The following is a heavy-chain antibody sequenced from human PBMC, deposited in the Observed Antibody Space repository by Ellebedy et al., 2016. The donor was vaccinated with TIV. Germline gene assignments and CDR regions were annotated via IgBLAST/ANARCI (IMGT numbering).Heavy chain of an antibody. D-gene: IGHD3-22*01. J-gene: IGHJ5*02. V-gene: IGHV1-46*01. CDR3: ARATQTYYYDSSGYYNWFDP. CDR1: GYTFTSYY. Sequence: ASVKVSXXASGYTFTSYYMHWVRQAPGQGLEWMGIINPSGGSTSYAQKFQGRVTMTRDTSTSTVYMELSSLRSEDTAVYYCARATQTYYYDSSGYYNWFDPWGQGTLVTVSS. CDR2: INPSGGST.